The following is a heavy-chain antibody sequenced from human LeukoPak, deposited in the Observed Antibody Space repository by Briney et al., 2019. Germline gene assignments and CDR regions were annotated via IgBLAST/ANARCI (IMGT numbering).Heavy chain of an antibody. CDR1: GFTFSSYD. Sequence: GGSLRLFCAASGFTFSSYDMHWVRQATGKGLEWVSAIGTAGDTYYPGSVKGRFTISRENAKNSLYLQMNSLRAGDTAVYYCARGRSYGEALFDPWGQGTLVTVSS. V-gene: IGHV3-13*01. CDR2: IGTAGDT. CDR3: ARGRSYGEALFDP. D-gene: IGHD4-17*01. J-gene: IGHJ5*02.